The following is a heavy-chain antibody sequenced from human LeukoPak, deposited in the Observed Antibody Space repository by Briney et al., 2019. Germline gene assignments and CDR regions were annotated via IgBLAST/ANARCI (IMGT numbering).Heavy chain of an antibody. CDR3: AKPGVRGVLNEYYFDY. Sequence: PGGSLRLSCAASGFTFSNYWMHWVRQTPGKGLVWVSRINSDASVTTYADSVKGRFTISRDNSKNTLYLEMNSLRAQDTAVYYCAKPGVRGVLNEYYFDYWGQGTLVTVSS. CDR1: GFTFSNYW. J-gene: IGHJ4*02. D-gene: IGHD3-10*01. CDR2: INSDASVT. V-gene: IGHV3-74*01.